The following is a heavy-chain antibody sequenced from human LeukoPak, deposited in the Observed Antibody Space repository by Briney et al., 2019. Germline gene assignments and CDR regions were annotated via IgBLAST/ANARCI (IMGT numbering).Heavy chain of an antibody. V-gene: IGHV3-23*01. J-gene: IGHJ4*02. CDR3: AREKGRWLVTSFDY. CDR2: ISGSGGST. CDR1: GFTFSSYA. D-gene: IGHD6-19*01. Sequence: PGGSLRLSCAAPGFTFSSYAMSWVRQAPGKGLEWVSAISGSGGSTYYADSVKGRFTISRDNSKNTLYLQMNSLRAEDTAVYYRAREKGRWLVTSFDYWGQGTLVTVSS.